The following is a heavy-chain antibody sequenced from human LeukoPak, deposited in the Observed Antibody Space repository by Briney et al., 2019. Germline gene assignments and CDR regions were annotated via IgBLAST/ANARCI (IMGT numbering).Heavy chain of an antibody. Sequence: EASVKVSYKASGYTLTGYYMHWVRQAPGQGLEWMVWINPNNGATKYAQKFRGRVTVTSDTSISTGYMELGSLTSDDTAVYYCASPDYYGPGSYKFDPWGQGTLVTVSS. D-gene: IGHD3-10*01. J-gene: IGHJ5*02. CDR1: GYTLTGYY. CDR2: INPNNGAT. V-gene: IGHV1-2*02. CDR3: ASPDYYGPGSYKFDP.